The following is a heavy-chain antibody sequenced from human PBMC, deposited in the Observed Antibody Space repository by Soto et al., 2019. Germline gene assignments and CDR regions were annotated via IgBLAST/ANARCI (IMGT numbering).Heavy chain of an antibody. J-gene: IGHJ4*02. CDR3: AKDRITYSGSYPYYFDY. V-gene: IGHV3-30*18. Sequence: QVQLVESGGGVVQPGRSLRLSCAASGFTFSSYGMHWVRQAPGKGLEWVAVISYAGSKKYYADSVKGRFTISRDNSKNTLYLEMNSLRAEDTGVYYCAKDRITYSGSYPYYFDYWGQGTLVTVSS. CDR1: GFTFSSYG. D-gene: IGHD1-26*01. CDR2: ISYAGSKK.